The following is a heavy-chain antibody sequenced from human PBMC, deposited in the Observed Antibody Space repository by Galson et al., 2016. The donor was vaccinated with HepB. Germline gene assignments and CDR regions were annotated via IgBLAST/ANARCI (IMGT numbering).Heavy chain of an antibody. J-gene: IGHJ6*02. CDR1: GFTFSSHW. D-gene: IGHD1-1*01. CDR2: INGDGSIT. Sequence: SLRLSCAASGFTFSSHWIHWVRQGPGKGLVWVSRINGDGSITTYADSVKGRFTISRDNAKNTLYLQMNSLRAADTAVCYCVRGTVDKPGLDVWGQGTTVTVSS. CDR3: VRGTVDKPGLDV. V-gene: IGHV3-74*01.